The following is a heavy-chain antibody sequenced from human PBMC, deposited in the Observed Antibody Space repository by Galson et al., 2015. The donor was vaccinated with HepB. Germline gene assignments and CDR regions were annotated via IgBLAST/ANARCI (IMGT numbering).Heavy chain of an antibody. Sequence: CAISGDSVSSNSAAWNWIRQSPSRGLEWLGRTYYRSKWYNDYEVSVKSRITISPDTSKNQFSLLLKSVTPEDTAIYYCTRDQDGLDYWGQGTLVTVSS. CDR3: TRDQDGLDY. V-gene: IGHV6-1*01. CDR1: GDSVSSNSAA. J-gene: IGHJ4*02. CDR2: TYYRSKWYN.